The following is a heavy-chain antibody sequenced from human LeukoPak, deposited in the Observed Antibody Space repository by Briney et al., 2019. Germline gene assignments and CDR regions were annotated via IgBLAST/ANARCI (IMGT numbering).Heavy chain of an antibody. Sequence: HPGRSLRLSCAASGFTFSSYGMHWVRQAPGKGLEWVAVIWYDGSNKYYADSVKGRFAISRDNSKNTLYLQMNSLRAEDMAVYYCAKGWVGFDYWGQGTLVTVSS. CDR2: IWYDGSNK. J-gene: IGHJ4*02. CDR3: AKGWVGFDY. CDR1: GFTFSSYG. D-gene: IGHD2-15*01. V-gene: IGHV3-33*06.